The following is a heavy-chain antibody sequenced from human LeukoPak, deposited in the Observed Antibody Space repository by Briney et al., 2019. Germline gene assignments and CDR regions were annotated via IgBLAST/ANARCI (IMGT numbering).Heavy chain of an antibody. J-gene: IGHJ4*02. Sequence: GGSLRLSCAASVYPFSSYGMHWVRQAPGKGLEWVAFLRYDGSNKYYADSVKGRFTLSRDSSKNTLYLQMNSLRAEDTAVYFCAKDHKWWREYFYASGTYRGLFDYWGQGTLVTVSS. CDR2: LRYDGSNK. CDR3: AKDHKWWREYFYASGTYRGLFDY. CDR1: VYPFSSYG. V-gene: IGHV3-30*02. D-gene: IGHD3-10*01.